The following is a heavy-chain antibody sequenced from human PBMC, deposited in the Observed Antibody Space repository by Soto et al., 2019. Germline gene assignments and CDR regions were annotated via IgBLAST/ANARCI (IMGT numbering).Heavy chain of an antibody. D-gene: IGHD2-15*01. CDR3: ARDAYCSGGSCYWGTQVYFDY. CDR2: ISSSGSTI. J-gene: IGHJ4*02. V-gene: IGHV3-11*01. CDR1: GFTFSDYY. Sequence: GGSLRLSCAASGFTFSDYYMSWIRQAPGKGLEWVSYISSSGSTIYYADSVKGRFTISRDNAKNSLYLQMNSLRAEDTAVYYCARDAYCSGGSCYWGTQVYFDYWGQGTLVTVSS.